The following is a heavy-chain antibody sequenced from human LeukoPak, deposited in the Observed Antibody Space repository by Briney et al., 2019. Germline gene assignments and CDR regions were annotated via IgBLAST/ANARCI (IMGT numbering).Heavy chain of an antibody. J-gene: IGHJ4*02. CDR2: ISSSGSTI. V-gene: IGHV3-48*03. CDR3: ARDLRVDYGDRPDYFDY. CDR1: GFTFSSYE. D-gene: IGHD4-17*01. Sequence: GGSLRLSCAASGFTFSSYEMNWVRQAPGKGLEWVSYISSSGSTIYYADSVKGRFTISRDNAKNSLYLQMNSLRAEDTAVYYCARDLRVDYGDRPDYFDYWGQGTLVTVSS.